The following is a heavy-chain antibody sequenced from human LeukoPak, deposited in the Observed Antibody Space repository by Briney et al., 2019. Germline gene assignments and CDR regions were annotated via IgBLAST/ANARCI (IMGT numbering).Heavy chain of an antibody. J-gene: IGHJ4*02. V-gene: IGHV4-4*07. CDR3: ARVGYCSSTSCYLLDY. CDR1: GGSISSYY. Sequence: SETLSLTCTVSGGSISSYYWSWIRQPAGKGLEWIGRIYTSGSTNYNPSLKSRVTMSVDTSKNQFSLKLSSVTAADTAVYYCARVGYCSSTSCYLLDYWGQGTLVTVSS. CDR2: IYTSGST. D-gene: IGHD2-2*01.